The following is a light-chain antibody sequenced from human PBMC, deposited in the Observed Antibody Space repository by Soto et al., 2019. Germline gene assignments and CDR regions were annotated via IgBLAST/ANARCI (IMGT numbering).Light chain of an antibody. CDR2: DAS. Sequence: EIVLTQSPATLSLSPGERATLSCRASQSVSSYLAWYQQKPGQAPRLLIYDASNRATGIPARFSGSGSGTDVPLTIRSLEPEEFAVSYCQQRSSWPLTFGGGTKVEIK. CDR1: QSVSSY. V-gene: IGKV3-11*01. J-gene: IGKJ4*01. CDR3: QQRSSWPLT.